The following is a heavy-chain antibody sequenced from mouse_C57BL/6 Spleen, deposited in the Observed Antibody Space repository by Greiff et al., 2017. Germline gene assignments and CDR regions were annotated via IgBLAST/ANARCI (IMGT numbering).Heavy chain of an antibody. V-gene: IGHV7-1*01. CDR2: SRNKANDYTT. CDR1: GFTFSDFY. CDR3: ARDSAQATFMDY. J-gene: IGHJ4*01. Sequence: EVQRVESGGGLVQSGRSLRLSCATSGFTFSDFYMEWVRQAPGKGLEWIAASRNKANDYTTEYSASVKGRFIVSRDTSQSILYLQMNALRAEDTAIYYCARDSAQATFMDYWGQGTSVTVSS. D-gene: IGHD3-2*02.